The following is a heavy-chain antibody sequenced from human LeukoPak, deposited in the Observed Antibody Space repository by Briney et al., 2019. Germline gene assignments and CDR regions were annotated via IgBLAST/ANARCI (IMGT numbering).Heavy chain of an antibody. CDR1: GGSISSGSYY. CDR3: ARGGGYCSSTSCYGAFDI. V-gene: IGHV4-61*02. CDR2: IYTSGST. Sequence: SETLSLTCTVSGGSISSGSYYWSWIRQPAGKGLEWIGRIYTSGSTNYNPSLKSRVTISVDTSKNQFSLKLSSVTAADAAVYYCARGGGYCSSTSCYGAFDIWGQGTMVTVSS. D-gene: IGHD2-2*01. J-gene: IGHJ3*02.